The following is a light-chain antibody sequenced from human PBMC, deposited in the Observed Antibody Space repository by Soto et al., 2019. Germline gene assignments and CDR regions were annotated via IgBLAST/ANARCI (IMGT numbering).Light chain of an antibody. Sequence: QSVLTQAASVSGSPGQSITISCTGTSSDVGAYDYVTWYQQHPGKAPKVMIYKVSNRPSGVSNRFSGSKSGNTASLTISGLQAEDEADYYCSSYTTVSLVVFGGGTKLTVL. J-gene: IGLJ2*01. CDR3: SSYTTVSLVV. V-gene: IGLV2-14*01. CDR2: KVS. CDR1: SSDVGAYDY.